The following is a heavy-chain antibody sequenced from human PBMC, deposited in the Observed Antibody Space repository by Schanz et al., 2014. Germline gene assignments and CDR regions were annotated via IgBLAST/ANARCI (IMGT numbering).Heavy chain of an antibody. D-gene: IGHD2-2*01. Sequence: VQLLQFGGGVVQPGRSLRLSCAASGFTFSSYAMSWVRQAPGKGLEWVSGISGSGGSTYYADSVKGRFTISRDNSKNTLYLQMNSLRAEDTAVYYCAKDLLYGAPMPLNHLDYWGQGTLVTVSS. CDR1: GFTFSSYA. CDR2: ISGSGGST. CDR3: AKDLLYGAPMPLNHLDY. J-gene: IGHJ4*02. V-gene: IGHV3-23*01.